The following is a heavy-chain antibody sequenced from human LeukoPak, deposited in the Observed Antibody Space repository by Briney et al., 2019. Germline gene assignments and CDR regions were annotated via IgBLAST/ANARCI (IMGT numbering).Heavy chain of an antibody. CDR2: IYYSGST. V-gene: IGHV4-59*01. D-gene: IGHD3-9*01. Sequence: SETLSLTCTVSVGSISSYYWSWIRQPPGKGLEWIGYIYYSGSTNYNPSLKSRVTISVDTSKNQFSLKLSSVTAADTAVYYCAKDYGMIIPSFYFDPWGQGTLVTVSS. CDR3: AKDYGMIIPSFYFDP. J-gene: IGHJ5*02. CDR1: VGSISSYY.